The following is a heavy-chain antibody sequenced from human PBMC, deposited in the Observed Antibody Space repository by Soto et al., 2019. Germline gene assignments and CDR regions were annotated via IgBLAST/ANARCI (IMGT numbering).Heavy chain of an antibody. V-gene: IGHV1-69*12. CDR3: ARDATVETHQSNGMDV. CDR1: GGTFSSYA. CDR2: IIPIFGTA. J-gene: IGHJ6*02. D-gene: IGHD4-17*01. Sequence: QVQLVQSGAEVKKPGSSVKVSCKASGGTFSSYAISWVRQAPGQGLEWMGGIIPIFGTANYAQKFQGRVTITADESTSTAYMELSRLRSEDTAVYYCARDATVETHQSNGMDVWGQGTTVTVSS.